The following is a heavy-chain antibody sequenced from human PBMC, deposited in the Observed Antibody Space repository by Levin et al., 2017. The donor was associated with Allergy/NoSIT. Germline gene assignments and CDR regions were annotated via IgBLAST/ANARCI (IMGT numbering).Heavy chain of an antibody. CDR3: ARDGLYYDSSGYHDY. J-gene: IGHJ4*02. CDR2: INWNGGST. CDR1: GFTFDDYG. V-gene: IGHV3-20*04. Sequence: GGSLRLSCAASGFTFDDYGMSWVRQAPGKGLEWVSGINWNGGSTGYADSVKGRFTISRDNAKNSLYLQMNSLRAEDTALYYCARDGLYYDSSGYHDYWGQGTLVTVSS. D-gene: IGHD3-22*01.